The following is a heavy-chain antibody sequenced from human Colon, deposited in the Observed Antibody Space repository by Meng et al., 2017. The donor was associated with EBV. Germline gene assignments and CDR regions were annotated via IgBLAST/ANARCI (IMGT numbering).Heavy chain of an antibody. D-gene: IGHD3-3*02. CDR2: IYYRGST. V-gene: IGHV4-39*07. J-gene: IGHJ4*02. CDR1: GGSITSTSSC. Sequence: HLQGAGPGMVKPSESLSLTCTISGGSITSTSSCGGWVRQPPGKGLEWIGSIYYRGSTNYNPSLKSRISMSVDMSKNQFSLKVNSVTAADTAIYYCVISSHNWGQGTLVTVSS. CDR3: VISSHN.